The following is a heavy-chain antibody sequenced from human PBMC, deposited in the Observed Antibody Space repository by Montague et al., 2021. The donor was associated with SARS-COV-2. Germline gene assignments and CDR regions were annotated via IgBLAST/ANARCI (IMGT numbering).Heavy chain of an antibody. Sequence: SLRLSCAASGFTFSTYWMTWVRQAPGKGLEWVANIKQDGSATYYVDSIKGRFTVSRDNGKNSLFLQMNSLRVEDTAVYYCARGPLWETGSYYKEHYFDHWGQGTLVTVAS. CDR1: GFTFSTYW. CDR2: IKQDGSAT. D-gene: IGHD1-26*01. J-gene: IGHJ4*02. V-gene: IGHV3-7*01. CDR3: ARGPLWETGSYYKEHYFDH.